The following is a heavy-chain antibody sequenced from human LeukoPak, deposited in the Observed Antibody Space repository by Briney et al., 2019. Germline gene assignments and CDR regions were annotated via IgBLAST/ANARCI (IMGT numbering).Heavy chain of an antibody. D-gene: IGHD1-14*01. Sequence: GGSLRLSCAASGFTFSSYNMNWVRQAPGKGLEWVSSISSSSSYIYYADSVKGRFTISRDNAKNSLYLQVNSLRAEDTAVYYCAKTETFRYFDYWGQGTLVTVSS. CDR2: ISSSSSYI. CDR1: GFTFSSYN. CDR3: AKTETFRYFDY. V-gene: IGHV3-21*04. J-gene: IGHJ4*02.